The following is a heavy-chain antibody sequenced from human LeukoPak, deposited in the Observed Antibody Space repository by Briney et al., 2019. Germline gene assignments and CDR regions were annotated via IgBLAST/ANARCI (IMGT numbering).Heavy chain of an antibody. CDR1: GYTFTSYA. Sequence: ASVKVSCKASGYTFTSYAMHWVRQAPGQRLEWMGWINAGNGNTKYSQKFQGRVTITRDTSASTAYMELSSLRSEDTAVYYCARAGVLWFGELYYFDYWGQGTLVTVSS. CDR3: ARAGVLWFGELYYFDY. CDR2: INAGNGNT. J-gene: IGHJ4*02. V-gene: IGHV1-3*01. D-gene: IGHD3-10*01.